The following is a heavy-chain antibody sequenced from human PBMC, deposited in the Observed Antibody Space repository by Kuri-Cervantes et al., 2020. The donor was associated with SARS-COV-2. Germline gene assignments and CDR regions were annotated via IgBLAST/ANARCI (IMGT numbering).Heavy chain of an antibody. D-gene: IGHD5-24*01. J-gene: IGHJ4*02. CDR1: GFLFSASA. Sequence: GGSLRLSCEVSGFLFSASAIHWVRQGSGKGLEWVGRTRNKANSYTTEYAASVKGRFTISRDDSKNSLYLQMNSLKTEDTAVYYCARVARDGYNRCHDYWGQGTLVTVSS. CDR2: TRNKANSYTT. CDR3: ARVARDGYNRCHDY. V-gene: IGHV3-72*01.